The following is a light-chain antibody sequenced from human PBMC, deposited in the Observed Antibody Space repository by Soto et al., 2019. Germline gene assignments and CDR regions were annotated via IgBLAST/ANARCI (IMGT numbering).Light chain of an antibody. CDR2: EVT. Sequence: QSALTQPASVSGSPGQSITISCTGTSSDIGGYKYVSWYQQHPGKAPKLIIYEVTNRPSGVSNRFSGSKSGNTASLTISGLQAEDEADYYCSSYTISSTLVLFGGGTKVTVL. J-gene: IGLJ3*02. V-gene: IGLV2-14*01. CDR3: SSYTISSTLVL. CDR1: SSDIGGYKY.